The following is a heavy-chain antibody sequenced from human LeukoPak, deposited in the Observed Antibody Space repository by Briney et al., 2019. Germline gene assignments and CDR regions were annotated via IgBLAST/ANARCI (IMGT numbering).Heavy chain of an antibody. CDR1: GGTFSSYA. D-gene: IGHD5-12*01. CDR3: ARYSGYDYGWFDP. J-gene: IGHJ5*02. CDR2: IIPIFGTA. Sequence: SVKVSCKASGGTFSSYAISWVRQAPGQGLEWMGGIIPIFGTANYAQKFQGRVTITADESTSTAYMEPGSLRSEDTAVYYCARYSGYDYGWFDPWGQGTLVTVSS. V-gene: IGHV1-69*13.